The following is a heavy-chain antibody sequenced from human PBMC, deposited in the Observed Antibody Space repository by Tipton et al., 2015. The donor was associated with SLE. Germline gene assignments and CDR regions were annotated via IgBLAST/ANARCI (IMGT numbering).Heavy chain of an antibody. J-gene: IGHJ4*02. CDR1: GGFTFSYYG. CDR2: ISYDGSKK. D-gene: IGHD3-3*01. V-gene: IGHV3-30*18. Sequence: SLRLSCAASGGFTFSYYGMHWVRQAPGKGLEWVAVISYDGSKKYYADSVQGRFTVSRDNSKNTLYLQMNSLRADDTAVYYCVKTQSTIFEIGIVREGPPEYWGQGTLVTVSS. CDR3: VKTQSTIFEIGIVREGPPEY.